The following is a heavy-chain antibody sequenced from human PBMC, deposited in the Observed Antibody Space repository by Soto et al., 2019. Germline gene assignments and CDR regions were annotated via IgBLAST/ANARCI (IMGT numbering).Heavy chain of an antibody. CDR2: IIPILGIA. D-gene: IGHD3-10*01. V-gene: IGHV1-69*04. CDR3: ARDSASAGPRDDY. CDR1: GGTFSSYT. Sequence: SVKVSCKASGGTFSSYTISWVRQAPGQGLEWMGRIIPILGIANYAQKFQGRVTITADKSTSTAYMELSSLRSEDTAVYYCARDSASAGPRDDYWGQGTLVTVSS. J-gene: IGHJ4*02.